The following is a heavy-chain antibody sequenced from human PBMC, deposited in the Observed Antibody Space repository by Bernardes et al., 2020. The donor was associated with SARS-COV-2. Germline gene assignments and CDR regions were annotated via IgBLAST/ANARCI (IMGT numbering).Heavy chain of an antibody. J-gene: IGHJ4*02. V-gene: IGHV4-59*01. Sequence: LSLTCTVSGGSISSYYWSWIRQPPGKGLEWIGYIYYSGSTNYNPSLKSRVTISVDTSKNQFSLKLSSVTAADTAVYYCARASAYYDFWSGYYFDYWGQGTLVTVSS. CDR2: IYYSGST. CDR1: GGSISSYY. D-gene: IGHD3-3*01. CDR3: ARASAYYDFWSGYYFDY.